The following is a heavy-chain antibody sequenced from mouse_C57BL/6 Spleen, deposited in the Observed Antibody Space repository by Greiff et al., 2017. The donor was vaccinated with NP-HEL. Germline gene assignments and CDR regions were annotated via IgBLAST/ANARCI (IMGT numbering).Heavy chain of an antibody. CDR1: GFTFSSYA. J-gene: IGHJ4*01. CDR3: ARFGNYVDYAMDY. Sequence: EVQRVESGGGLVKPGGSLKLSCAASGFTFSSYAMSWVRQTPEKRLEWVATISDGGSYTYYPDNVKGRFTISRDNAKNNLYLQMSHLKSEDTAMYYCARFGNYVDYAMDYWGQGTSVTVSS. V-gene: IGHV5-4*01. D-gene: IGHD2-1*01. CDR2: ISDGGSYT.